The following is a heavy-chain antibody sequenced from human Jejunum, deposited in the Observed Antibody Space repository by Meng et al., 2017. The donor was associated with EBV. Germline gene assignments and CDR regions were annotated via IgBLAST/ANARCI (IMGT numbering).Heavy chain of an antibody. J-gene: IGHJ4*02. CDR1: GGSFNYYS. CDR3: ARKAVPGTFARPKFDY. Sequence: QVQPPQSGVGLLKPSETLPLTCAVYGGSFNYYSWTWIRQPPGKGLEWIGEIIHSGSTNYDPSLKSRVTISVDRSKNQFSLKLTSVTAADTAVYYCARKAVPGTFARPKFDYWGQGTLVTVSS. D-gene: IGHD6-19*01. V-gene: IGHV4-34*12. CDR2: IIHSGST.